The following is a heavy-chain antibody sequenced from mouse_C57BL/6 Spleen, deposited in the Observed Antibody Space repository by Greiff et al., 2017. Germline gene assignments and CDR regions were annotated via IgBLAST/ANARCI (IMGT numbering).Heavy chain of an antibody. J-gene: IGHJ4*01. CDR3: ARVDSPRAMDY. Sequence: VKLQQSGPELVKPGASVKISCKASGYAFSSSWMNWVKQRPGKGLEWIGRIYPGDGDTNYNGKFKGKATLTADKSSSTAYMQLSSLTSEDSAVYFCARVDSPRAMDYWGQGTSVTVSS. CDR2: IYPGDGDT. D-gene: IGHD3-3*01. V-gene: IGHV1-82*01. CDR1: GYAFSSSW.